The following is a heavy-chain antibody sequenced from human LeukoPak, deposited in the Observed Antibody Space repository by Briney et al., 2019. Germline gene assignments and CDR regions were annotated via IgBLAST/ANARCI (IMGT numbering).Heavy chain of an antibody. J-gene: IGHJ4*02. CDR3: ASGSGCYSLFDY. CDR1: GGSISSGGYY. V-gene: IGHV4-30-2*01. D-gene: IGHD1-26*01. CDR2: IYHSGST. Sequence: PSQTLSLTCTVSGGSISSGGYYWSWIRQPPGKGLEWIGYIYHSGSTYYNPSLKSRVTISVDRSKNQFSLKLSSVTAADTAVYYCASGSGCYSLFDYWGQGTLVTVSS.